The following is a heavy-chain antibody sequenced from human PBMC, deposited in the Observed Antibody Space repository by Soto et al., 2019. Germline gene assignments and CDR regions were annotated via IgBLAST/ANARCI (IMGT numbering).Heavy chain of an antibody. D-gene: IGHD5-12*01. CDR2: INHSGSV. J-gene: IGHJ5*02. CDR1: GGSFTNYY. CDR3: CGWVNVKWFDP. V-gene: IGHV4-34*01. Sequence: QVQLQQWGAGLLKPSETLSLTRAVYGGSFTNYYWSWIRQPPGKGLEWIGEINHSGSVKYNPSLNGRVTISVDTSKHECCLRLRSVTAADTAIYYCCGWVNVKWFDPWAQGTLVTVSS.